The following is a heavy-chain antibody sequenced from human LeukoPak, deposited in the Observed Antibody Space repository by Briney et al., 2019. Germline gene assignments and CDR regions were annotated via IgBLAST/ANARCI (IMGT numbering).Heavy chain of an antibody. CDR2: ISSSSSYI. J-gene: IGHJ4*02. CDR1: GFTFSSYS. Sequence: GGSLRLSCAASGFTFSSYSMNWVRQAPGKGLEWASSISSSSSYIYYADSVKGRFTISRDNAKNSLYLQMNSLRAEDTAVYYCARVGVEGWLHLNFDYWGQGTLVTVSS. CDR3: ARVGVEGWLHLNFDY. V-gene: IGHV3-21*01. D-gene: IGHD5-24*01.